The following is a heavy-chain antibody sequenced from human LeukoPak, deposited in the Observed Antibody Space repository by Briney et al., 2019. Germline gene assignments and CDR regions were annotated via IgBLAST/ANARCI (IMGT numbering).Heavy chain of an antibody. J-gene: IGHJ4*02. CDR2: IYTSGST. CDR3: ARGGSDYGDYDY. Sequence: PSETLSLTCTVSGGSISSYYWSWTRHPAGKGLEWIGRIYTSGSTNYNPSLKSRVTMSVDTSKNQFSLKLSSVTAADTAVYYCARGGSDYGDYDYWGQGTLVTVSS. CDR1: GGSISSYY. D-gene: IGHD4-17*01. V-gene: IGHV4-4*07.